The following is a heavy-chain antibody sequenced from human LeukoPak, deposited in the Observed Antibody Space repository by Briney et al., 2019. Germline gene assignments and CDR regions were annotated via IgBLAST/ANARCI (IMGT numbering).Heavy chain of an antibody. CDR2: ITAGNGNT. V-gene: IGHV1-18*01. J-gene: IGHJ3*02. CDR3: ARDSARGYSYGYNAFDI. CDR1: GDTFRNYG. Sequence: ASVNLSCTVSGDTFRNYGIGWVRQAPGQGLEWMGWITAGNGNTNYAQKVQGRVTMTTDTSTSTAYIELRSLRSDDTAVYFCARDSARGYSYGYNAFDIWGQGTMVTVSS. D-gene: IGHD5-18*01.